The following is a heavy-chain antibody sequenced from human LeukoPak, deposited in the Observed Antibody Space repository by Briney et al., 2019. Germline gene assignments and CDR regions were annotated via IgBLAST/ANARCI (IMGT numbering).Heavy chain of an antibody. CDR3: ARPVPSRLGWFDP. V-gene: IGHV3-7*01. CDR2: IKQDVSEK. Sequence: GGSLRLSCAASGLPFSRYWMSWVRQAPGKGLEWVANIKQDVSEKYYVDSVKGRFAISRDNAKNSLYLQMNSLRVEDTAVYYCARPVPSRLGWFDPWGQGTLVTVSS. D-gene: IGHD1-1*01. J-gene: IGHJ5*02. CDR1: GLPFSRYW.